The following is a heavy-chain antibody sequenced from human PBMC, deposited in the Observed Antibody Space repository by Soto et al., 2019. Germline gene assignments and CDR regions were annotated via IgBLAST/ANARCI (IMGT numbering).Heavy chain of an antibody. CDR2: ISSSGSTI. J-gene: IGHJ4*02. D-gene: IGHD1-26*01. V-gene: IGHV3-48*03. CDR3: ARWELLTGFDY. CDR1: GFTFRTSE. Sequence: PGGSLRLSCAASGFTFRTSELSRVRQAPGKGLEWVSYISSSGSTIHYADSVKGRFTISRDNAKNSLYLQMNSLRAADTAVYYCARWELLTGFDYWGQGTLVTVSS.